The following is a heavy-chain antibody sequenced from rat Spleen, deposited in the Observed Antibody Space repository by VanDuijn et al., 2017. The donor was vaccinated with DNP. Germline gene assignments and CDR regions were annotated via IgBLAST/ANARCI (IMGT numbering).Heavy chain of an antibody. V-gene: IGHV5-22*01. J-gene: IGHJ2*01. CDR1: GFTFSDYY. CDR3: ARHVLPLRVWDY. D-gene: IGHD1-4*01. CDR2: SSYDGNSA. Sequence: EVQLVESGGDLVQPGRSLKLSCAASGFTFSDYYMAWVRQAPTKALEWVAYSSYDGNSAYNGDSVKGRFTISRDNAKSTLYLHMNSLRSEDMATYYCARHVLPLRVWDYWGQGVTVTVSS.